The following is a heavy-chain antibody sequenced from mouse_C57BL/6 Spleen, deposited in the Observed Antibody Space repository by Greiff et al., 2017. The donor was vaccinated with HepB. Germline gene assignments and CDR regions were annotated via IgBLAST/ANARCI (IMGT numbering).Heavy chain of an antibody. CDR3: TDGVFAY. CDR1: GFTFSNYW. J-gene: IGHJ3*01. V-gene: IGHV6-3*01. CDR2: IRLKSDNYAT. Sequence: EVNVVESGGGLVQPGGSMKLSCVASGFTFSNYWMNWVRQSPEKGLEWVAQIRLKSDNYATHYAESVKGRFTISRDDSKSSVYLQMNNLRAEDTGIYYCTDGVFAYWGQGTLVTVSA.